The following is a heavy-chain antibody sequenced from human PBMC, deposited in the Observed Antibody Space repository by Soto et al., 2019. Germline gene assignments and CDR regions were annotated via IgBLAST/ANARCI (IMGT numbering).Heavy chain of an antibody. J-gene: IGHJ6*02. V-gene: IGHV4-4*02. CDR2: IYHSGST. CDR1: GGSISSSNW. CDR3: ARISGSYYYGMDV. Sequence: QVQLQESGPGLVKPSGTLSLTCAVSGGSISSSNWWSWVRQPPGKGLDWIGEIYHSGSTNYNPSLKSRVTISVDKSNNQFSLKLSSVTAADTAVYYCARISGSYYYGMDVWGQGTTVTVSS. D-gene: IGHD1-26*01.